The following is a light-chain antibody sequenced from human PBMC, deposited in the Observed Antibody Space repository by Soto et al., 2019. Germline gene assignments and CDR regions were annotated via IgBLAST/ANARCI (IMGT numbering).Light chain of an antibody. V-gene: IGKV1-39*01. CDR2: AAS. CDR1: QSIRNY. J-gene: IGKJ2*01. Sequence: DIQMTQSPSSLSASVGDRVTITCRASQSIRNYLNWYQQKPGKAPKLLIYAASSLQSGVPSRFSGSGSGTDFTLTFSGLQPEDFATYYCQQSYSAPYTFGQGTKLEIK. CDR3: QQSYSAPYT.